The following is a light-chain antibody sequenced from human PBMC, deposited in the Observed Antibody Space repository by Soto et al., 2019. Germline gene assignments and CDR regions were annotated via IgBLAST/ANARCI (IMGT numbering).Light chain of an antibody. CDR1: QTISSW. CDR2: KAS. J-gene: IGKJ1*01. V-gene: IGKV1-5*03. CDR3: QHYNSYSEA. Sequence: IRMTQSPSSLSASTGDRVTITCLASQTISSWLAWYQQKPGKAPKLLIYKASTLKSGVPSRFSGSGSGTEFTLTISSLQPDDFATYYCQHYNSYSEAFGQGTKVDI.